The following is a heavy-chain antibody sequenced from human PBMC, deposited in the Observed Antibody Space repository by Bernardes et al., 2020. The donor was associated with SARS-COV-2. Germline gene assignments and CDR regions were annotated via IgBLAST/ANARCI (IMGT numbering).Heavy chain of an antibody. D-gene: IGHD6-19*01. CDR3: ATLGIAVAG. CDR2: ISWNSGSI. V-gene: IGHV3-9*01. CDR1: GFTFDDYA. J-gene: IGHJ4*02. Sequence: SLRLSCAASGFTFDDYAMHWVRQAPGKGLEWVSGISWNSGSIGYADSVKGRFTISRDNAKNSLYLQMNSLRAEDTALYYCATLGIAVAGWGQGTLVTVSS.